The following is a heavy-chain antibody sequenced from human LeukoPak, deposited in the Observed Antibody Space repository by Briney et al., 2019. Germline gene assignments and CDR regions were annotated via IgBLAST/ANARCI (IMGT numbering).Heavy chain of an antibody. J-gene: IGHJ4*02. D-gene: IGHD3-22*01. CDR1: GFIFNTYS. CDR2: ISSSSSYI. CDR3: ARHSSGYYYFDY. V-gene: IGHV3-21*05. Sequence: GGSLRLSCAASGFIFNTYSMNWVRQAPGKGLEWVSYISSSSSYIYYADSVKGRFTISRDNAKNSLYLQMNSLRAEDTAVYYCARHSSGYYYFDYWGQGTLVTVSS.